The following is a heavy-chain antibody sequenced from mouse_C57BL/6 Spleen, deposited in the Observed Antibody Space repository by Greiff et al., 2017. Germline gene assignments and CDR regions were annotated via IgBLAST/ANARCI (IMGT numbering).Heavy chain of an antibody. Sequence: QVQLKQPGAELVRPGTSVKLSCKASGYTFTSYWMHWVKQRPGQGLEWIGVIDPSDSYTNYNQKFKGKATLTVDTSSSTAYMQLSSLTSEDSAVYYCARRGLRQGDYFDYWGQGTTLTVSS. CDR2: IDPSDSYT. J-gene: IGHJ2*01. CDR3: ARRGLRQGDYFDY. V-gene: IGHV1-59*01. CDR1: GYTFTSYW. D-gene: IGHD2-4*01.